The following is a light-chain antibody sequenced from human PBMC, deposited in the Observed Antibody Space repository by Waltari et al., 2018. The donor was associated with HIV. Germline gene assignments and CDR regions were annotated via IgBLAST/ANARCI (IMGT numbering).Light chain of an antibody. CDR1: SSNIGSKS. CDR2: SDN. CDR3: AAWDDSLDAWV. J-gene: IGLJ3*02. Sequence: QSVLTQPPSASGTPGKRVTISCSGSSSNIGSKSVNWFQQVTGTAHKLLMYSDNQRPSWVPARFSGSKSGTSASLAISGLQSEDEADYYCAAWDDSLDAWVFGGGTRLTVL. V-gene: IGLV1-44*01.